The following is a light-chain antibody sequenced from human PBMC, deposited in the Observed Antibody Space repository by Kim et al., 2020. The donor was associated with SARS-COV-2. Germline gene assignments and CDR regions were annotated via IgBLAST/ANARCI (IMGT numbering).Light chain of an antibody. J-gene: IGKJ2*01. V-gene: IGKV1-33*01. CDR3: QQYDNLVAYN. Sequence: ASVGDRVPIPCQASQDISTSLNWYQQRPGKAPKLLIYDASILETGVPSRFSGSGSGTHFTFTISSLQPEDFATYYCQQYDNLVAYNFGQGTKLEI. CDR2: DAS. CDR1: QDISTS.